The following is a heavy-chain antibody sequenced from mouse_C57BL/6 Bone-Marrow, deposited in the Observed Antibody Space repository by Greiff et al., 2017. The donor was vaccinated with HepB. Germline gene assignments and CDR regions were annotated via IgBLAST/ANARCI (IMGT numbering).Heavy chain of an antibody. V-gene: IGHV5-6*01. CDR3: ARHQGSSYDVFDY. J-gene: IGHJ2*01. D-gene: IGHD1-1*01. CDR1: GFTFSSYG. CDR2: ISSGGSYT. Sequence: EVQLVESGGDLVKPGGSLKLSCAASGFTFSSYGMSWVRQTPDKRLEWVATISSGGSYTYYPDSVKGRFTISRDNAKNTLYLQMSSLKSEDTAMYYCARHQGSSYDVFDYWGQGTTLTVSS.